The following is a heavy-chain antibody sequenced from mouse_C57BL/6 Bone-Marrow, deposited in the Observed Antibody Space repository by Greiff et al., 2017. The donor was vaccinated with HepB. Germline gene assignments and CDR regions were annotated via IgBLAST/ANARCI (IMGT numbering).Heavy chain of an antibody. D-gene: IGHD2-3*01. CDR2: ISNGGGST. CDR3: ASPDGMVTFAY. V-gene: IGHV5-12*01. CDR1: GFTFSDYY. Sequence: EVHLVESGGGLVQPGGSLKLSCAASGFTFSDYYMYWVRQTPEKRLEWVAYISNGGGSTYYPDTVKGRFTSSRANAKNTLYLQMSRLKSEDTAMYYCASPDGMVTFAYWGQGTLVTVSA. J-gene: IGHJ3*01.